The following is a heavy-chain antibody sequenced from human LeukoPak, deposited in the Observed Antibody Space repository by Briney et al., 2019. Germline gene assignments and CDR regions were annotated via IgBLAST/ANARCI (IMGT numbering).Heavy chain of an antibody. CDR2: IKREADGGTA. V-gene: IGHV3-15*01. D-gene: IGHD3-9*01. J-gene: IGHJ4*02. Sequence: GGSLRLSCAASGFTFDDYGMTWIRQGPGKGLEWVGRIKREADGGTADYAAPVNGRFTISRDDSKNTLYPQLNSLKTEDTGVYYCTTASYYDILTGFFTWGQGTLVTVSS. CDR3: TTASYYDILTGFFT. CDR1: GFTFDDYG.